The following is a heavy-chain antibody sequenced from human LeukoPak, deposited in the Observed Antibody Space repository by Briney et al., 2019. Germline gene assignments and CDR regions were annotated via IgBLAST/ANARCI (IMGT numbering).Heavy chain of an antibody. CDR1: GGTFSSYA. J-gene: IGHJ5*02. V-gene: IGHV1-69*05. CDR3: ARALGLLWFGELAAGWFDP. CDR2: IIPIFGTA. D-gene: IGHD3-10*01. Sequence: ASVKVSCKASGGTFSSYAISWVRQAPGQGLEWMGGIIPIFGTANYAQKFQGRVTMTRDMSTSTVYMELSSLRSEDTAVYYCARALGLLWFGELAAGWFDPWGQGTLVTVSS.